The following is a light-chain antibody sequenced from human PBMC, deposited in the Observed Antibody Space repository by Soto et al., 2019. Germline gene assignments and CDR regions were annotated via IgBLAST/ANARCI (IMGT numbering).Light chain of an antibody. CDR3: QQYGNSPYT. CDR2: GAS. CDR1: QSVSTSD. Sequence: EIVLTQSPGTLSLSPGERVTLSCRASQSVSTSDLAWYQQKPGQAPRLLIYGASSRATGIPDRFSGSGSGRDLTLSISRLEPEDFAVYYCQQYGNSPYTFGQGNNLEIK. J-gene: IGKJ2*01. V-gene: IGKV3-20*01.